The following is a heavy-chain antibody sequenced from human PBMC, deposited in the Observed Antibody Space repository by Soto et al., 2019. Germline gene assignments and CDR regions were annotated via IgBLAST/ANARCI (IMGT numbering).Heavy chain of an antibody. J-gene: IGHJ3*01. Sequence: QVQLVQSGAEVKKPGSSVKVSCRAAGGAFSSYGFRWVRQAPGQGLEWVGGIVPLYPTTNYAQRFQGRVRITADESTSTAYMEVSSLRSDDTAIYYCARTIGTQLVSDGSDVWGQGTKVTVSS. V-gene: IGHV1-69*01. CDR1: GGAFSSYG. CDR3: ARTIGTQLVSDGSDV. CDR2: IVPLYPTT. D-gene: IGHD1-1*01.